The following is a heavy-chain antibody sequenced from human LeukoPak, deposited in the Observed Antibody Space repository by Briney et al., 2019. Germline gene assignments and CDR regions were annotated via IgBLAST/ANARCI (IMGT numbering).Heavy chain of an antibody. CDR1: GGSISSYY. V-gene: IGHV4-59*01. CDR2: ISHSGST. J-gene: IGHJ4*02. Sequence: SETLSLTCTVSGGSISSYYWSWVRQPPGKGLEWIGYISHSGSTKYTPSLKSRVTMSIDTSKNQFSLNLYSVTAADTAVYYCASSLGYSYGYGYFDYWGQGTLVTVSS. CDR3: ASSLGYSYGYGYFDY. D-gene: IGHD5-18*01.